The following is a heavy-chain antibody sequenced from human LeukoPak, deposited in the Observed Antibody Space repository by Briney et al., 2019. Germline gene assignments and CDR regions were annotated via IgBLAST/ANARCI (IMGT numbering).Heavy chain of an antibody. V-gene: IGHV4-38-2*02. CDR1: GYSISSGYY. CDR3: ARASHDYGDYSHFDY. J-gene: IGHJ4*02. Sequence: SETLSLTCTVSGYSISSGYYWGCIRQPPGKGLEWIGSIYHSGSTYYNPSLKSRVTISVDTSKNQFSLKLSSVTAADTAVYYCARASHDYGDYSHFDYWGQGTLVTVSS. D-gene: IGHD4-17*01. CDR2: IYHSGST.